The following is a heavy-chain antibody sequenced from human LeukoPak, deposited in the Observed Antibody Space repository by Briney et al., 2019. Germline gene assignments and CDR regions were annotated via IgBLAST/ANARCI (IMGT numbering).Heavy chain of an antibody. CDR3: AKDTTGGYDEYYYYYLDV. Sequence: GGSLRLSCAASGFTFSDYYMSWIRQAPGKGLEWVSYISSSGSTIYYADSVKGRFTISRDNAKNSLYLQMNSLRVEDTAVFYCAKDTTGGYDEYYYYYLDVWGKGTTVTVSS. J-gene: IGHJ6*03. V-gene: IGHV3-11*04. D-gene: IGHD5-12*01. CDR2: ISSSGSTI. CDR1: GFTFSDYY.